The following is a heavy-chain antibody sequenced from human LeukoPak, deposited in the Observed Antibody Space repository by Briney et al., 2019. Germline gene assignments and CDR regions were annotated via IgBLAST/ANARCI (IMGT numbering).Heavy chain of an antibody. CDR3: ASPRRIAARPLYYYYMDV. CDR1: GGTFSSYA. Sequence: SVKVSCKASGGTFSSYAISWLRQAPGQGLEWMGGIIPIFGTANYAQKFQGRVTITADESTSTAYMELSSLRSEDTAVYYCASPRRIAARPLYYYYMDVWGKGTTVTVSS. J-gene: IGHJ6*03. D-gene: IGHD6-6*01. CDR2: IIPIFGTA. V-gene: IGHV1-69*13.